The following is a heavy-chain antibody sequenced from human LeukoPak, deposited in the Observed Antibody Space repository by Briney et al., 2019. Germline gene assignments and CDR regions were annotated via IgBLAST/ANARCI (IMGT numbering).Heavy chain of an antibody. CDR1: GGSVSSGSYY. Sequence: PSETLSLTCTVSGGSVSSGSYYWSWIRQPPGKGLEWIGYIYYSGSTNYNPSLKSRVTISVDTSKNQFSLKLSSVTAADTAVYYCARDPFHSGYDGSYFDYWGQETLVTVSS. D-gene: IGHD5-12*01. CDR3: ARDPFHSGYDGSYFDY. V-gene: IGHV4-61*01. J-gene: IGHJ4*02. CDR2: IYYSGST.